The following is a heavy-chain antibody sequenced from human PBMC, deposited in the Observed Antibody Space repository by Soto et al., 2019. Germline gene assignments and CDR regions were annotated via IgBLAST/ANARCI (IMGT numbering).Heavy chain of an antibody. Sequence: QVQLQQWGAGLLKPSETLSLTCAVYGGSFSGYYWSWIRQPPGKGLEWIGEINHSGSTNYIPSLNGRVTISVDTSKNHFSLKLGSVTAADTAVYYCAGRGYCTNGVCYRLFDYWGQGTLVTVSS. D-gene: IGHD2-8*01. J-gene: IGHJ4*02. CDR1: GGSFSGYY. CDR3: AGRGYCTNGVCYRLFDY. CDR2: INHSGST. V-gene: IGHV4-34*01.